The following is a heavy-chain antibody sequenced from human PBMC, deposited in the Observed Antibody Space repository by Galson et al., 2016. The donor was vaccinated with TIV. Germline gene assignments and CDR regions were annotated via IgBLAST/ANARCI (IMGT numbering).Heavy chain of an antibody. V-gene: IGHV3-53*01. CDR2: IYSNDDT. CDR1: GFSVSYKH. D-gene: IGHD1-26*01. Sequence: SLRLSCAASGFSVSYKHMIWVRQTPGKGLEWVSLIYSNDDTYYADSVKGRFTTSRDNSKNTLYLQMNSLRAEDTAVYYCAREGKGAAYPNNFDYWGQGTLVTVSS. J-gene: IGHJ4*02. CDR3: AREGKGAAYPNNFDY.